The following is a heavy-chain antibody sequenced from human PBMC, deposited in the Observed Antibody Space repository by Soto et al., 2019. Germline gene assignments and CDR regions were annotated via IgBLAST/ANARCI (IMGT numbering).Heavy chain of an antibody. V-gene: IGHV4-30-4*01. CDR2: IYYSGST. J-gene: IGHJ5*02. Sequence: SETLSLTCTVSGGSISSGDYYWSWIRQPPGKGLEWIGYIYYSGSTYYNPSLKSRVTISVDTSKNQFSLKLSSVTAADTAVYYCARASYCGGDCXXXSXXDPWGQGTLVTXXS. CDR1: GGSISSGDYY. CDR3: ARASYCGGDCXXXSXXDP. D-gene: IGHD2-21*02.